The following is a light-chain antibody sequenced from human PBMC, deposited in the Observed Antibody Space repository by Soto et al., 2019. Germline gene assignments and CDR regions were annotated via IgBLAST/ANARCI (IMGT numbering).Light chain of an antibody. J-gene: IGLJ1*01. Sequence: QSALTQPATVSGSPGQSITISCTGTSSDVGSYNLVSWYQQHPGKAPKLMIYEVSKRPSGVSNRFSGSKSGNTASLTISGLQAEDEADYYCCSYACSSTLGVFGTGTKLTVL. CDR1: SSDVGSYNL. CDR3: CSYACSSTLGV. V-gene: IGLV2-23*02. CDR2: EVS.